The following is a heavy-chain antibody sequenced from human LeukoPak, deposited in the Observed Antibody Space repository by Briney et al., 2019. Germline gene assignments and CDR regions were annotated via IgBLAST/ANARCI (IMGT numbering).Heavy chain of an antibody. Sequence: GGSLRLSCAASGFSFSSYSLNWVRQAPGGGLEWVSSINSRGDNKYYADSVKGRFTISRDNSKNTLSLQMNSLRAEDTAVYYCAKGSLEWLLRSHFDYWGQGTRVTVSS. D-gene: IGHD3-22*01. CDR2: INSRGDNK. CDR3: AKGSLEWLLRSHFDY. V-gene: IGHV3-21*01. CDR1: GFSFSSYS. J-gene: IGHJ4*02.